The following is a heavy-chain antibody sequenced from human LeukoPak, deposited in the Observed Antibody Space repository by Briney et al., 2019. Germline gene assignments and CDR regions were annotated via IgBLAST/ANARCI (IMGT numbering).Heavy chain of an antibody. D-gene: IGHD5-18*01. CDR1: GFTFSSYA. CDR3: AKFPNPGYSYGDYFDY. J-gene: IGHJ4*02. Sequence: HPGGSLRLSCAASGFTFSSYAMSWVRQAPGKGLEWVSAISGSGGSTYYADSVKGRFTICRDNSKNTLYLQMNSLRAEDTAVYYCAKFPNPGYSYGDYFDYWGQGTLVTVSS. V-gene: IGHV3-23*01. CDR2: ISGSGGST.